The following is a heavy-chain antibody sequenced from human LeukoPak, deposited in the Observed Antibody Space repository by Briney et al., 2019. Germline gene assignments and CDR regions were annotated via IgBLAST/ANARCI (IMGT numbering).Heavy chain of an antibody. V-gene: IGHV4-39*07. D-gene: IGHD3-9*01. CDR1: GFTFSSYA. CDR2: IYYSGTT. Sequence: PGGSLRLSCAASGFTFSSYAMSWIRQPPGKGLEWIGSIYYSGTTYYYPSLKSRVTISIDTSKNQFFLKLSSVTAADTAVYYCARDIPTGYYDNWGQGILVTVSS. CDR3: ARDIPTGYYDN. J-gene: IGHJ4*02.